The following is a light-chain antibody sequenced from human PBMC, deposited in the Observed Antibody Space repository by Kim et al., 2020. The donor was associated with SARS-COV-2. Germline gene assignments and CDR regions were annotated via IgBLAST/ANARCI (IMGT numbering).Light chain of an antibody. J-gene: IGLJ3*02. CDR1: KLGDKY. Sequence: SYELTQPPSVSVSPGQTASITCSGDKLGDKYVCWYQQKPGQSPASVIFQDTKRPSGIPERFSGSKSGNTATLTISGTQPTDEAYYYCQVWDSSTKGVFGG. CDR2: QDT. CDR3: QVWDSSTKGV. V-gene: IGLV3-1*01.